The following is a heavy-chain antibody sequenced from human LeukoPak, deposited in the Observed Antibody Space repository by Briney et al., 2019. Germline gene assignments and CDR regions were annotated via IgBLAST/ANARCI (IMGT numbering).Heavy chain of an antibody. Sequence: PGGSLRLSCAASGFTFTTYAMNWVRQAPGKGLQWVANIKTDGSEKYYVDSVKGRFTISRDNAKNSLYLQMNSLRAEGTAVYYCATYSSLNRREFQYWGQSILLTVSS. CDR3: ATYSSLNRREFQY. CDR2: IKTDGSEK. V-gene: IGHV3-7*01. CDR1: GFTFTTYA. D-gene: IGHD3-22*01. J-gene: IGHJ1*01.